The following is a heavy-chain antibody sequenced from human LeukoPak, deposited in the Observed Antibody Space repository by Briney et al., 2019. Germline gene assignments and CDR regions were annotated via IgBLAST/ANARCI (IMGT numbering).Heavy chain of an antibody. D-gene: IGHD7-27*01. CDR2: IYPGDSDT. Sequence: GESLKISCKGSGYTFTSYWIGWVRQMPGKGLEYMGIIYPGDSDTRYSPSFQGQVTISADKSISTAYLQWSSLKASDTAMYYCARLLTGDQGYNWFDPWGQGTLVTVSS. CDR1: GYTFTSYW. V-gene: IGHV5-51*01. CDR3: ARLLTGDQGYNWFDP. J-gene: IGHJ5*02.